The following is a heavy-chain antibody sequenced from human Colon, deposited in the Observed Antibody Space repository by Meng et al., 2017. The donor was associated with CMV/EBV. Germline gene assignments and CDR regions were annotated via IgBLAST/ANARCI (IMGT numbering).Heavy chain of an antibody. V-gene: IGHV4-61*01. D-gene: IGHD3-16*01. J-gene: IGHJ5*02. Sequence: ESLKISCTVSGVSVSNGYYYWSWIRQPPGKGLEWIGYISNSGTTNYNPSLKSRVTISVDTSKNLFSLSLISVTAADTALYYCARVRGGLGPGATTNWFDPWGQGTQVTVSS. CDR1: GVSVSNGYYY. CDR2: ISNSGTT. CDR3: ARVRGGLGPGATTNWFDP.